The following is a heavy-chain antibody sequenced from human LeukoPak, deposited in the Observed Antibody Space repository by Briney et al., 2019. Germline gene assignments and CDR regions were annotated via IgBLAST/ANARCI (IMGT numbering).Heavy chain of an antibody. CDR1: GFTFSSYS. Sequence: GGSLRLSCAASGFTFSSYSMNWVRQAPGKGPEWVSSISSRSSYIYYADSVKGRITISRDNAKTSLYLQMNSLRAEDTAVYYCARDGNGYCSGGTCYSCPDYWGQGTLVTVSS. D-gene: IGHD2-15*01. CDR2: ISSRSSYI. V-gene: IGHV3-21*01. CDR3: ARDGNGYCSGGTCYSCPDY. J-gene: IGHJ4*02.